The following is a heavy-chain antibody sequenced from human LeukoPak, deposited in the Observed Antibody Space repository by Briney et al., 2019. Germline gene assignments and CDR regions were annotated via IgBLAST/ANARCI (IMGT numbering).Heavy chain of an antibody. CDR2: IYHSGSA. J-gene: IGHJ5*02. D-gene: IGHD2-2*01. V-gene: IGHV4-38-2*02. CDR3: ARDPRWLTPDCTSTSCYENYFDP. CDR1: GYSISSGYQ. Sequence: SETLSLTCAVSGYSISSGYQWAWIRPSPGKGLEWIGIIYHSGSAHYNPSLRSRVTILVETSKNQFSLKLYSVTAADTAVYYCARDPRWLTPDCTSTSCYENYFDPWGQGTLVTVSS.